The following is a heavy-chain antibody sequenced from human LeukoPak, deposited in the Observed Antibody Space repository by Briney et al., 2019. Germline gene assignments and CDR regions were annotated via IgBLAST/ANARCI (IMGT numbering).Heavy chain of an antibody. CDR1: GFTFSDYY. V-gene: IGHV3-11*01. Sequence: GGSLRLSCAASGFTFSDYYMSWIRQAPGKGLEWVSYISSSGSTIYCADSVKGRFTISRDNAKNSLYLQMNSLRAEDTAVYYCARESSYCGGDCYSCYFQHWGQGTLVTVSS. CDR3: ARESSYCGGDCYSCYFQH. J-gene: IGHJ1*01. D-gene: IGHD2-21*02. CDR2: ISSSGSTI.